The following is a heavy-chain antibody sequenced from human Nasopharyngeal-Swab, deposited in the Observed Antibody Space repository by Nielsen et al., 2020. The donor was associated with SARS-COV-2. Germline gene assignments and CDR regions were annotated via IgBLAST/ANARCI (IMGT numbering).Heavy chain of an antibody. J-gene: IGHJ6*02. CDR3: ARKMIYCSGGSCYGMDV. V-gene: IGHV3-9*01. CDR2: ISWNSGSI. D-gene: IGHD2-15*01. CDR1: GFTFDDYA. Sequence: GGSLRLSCAASGFTFDDYAMHWVRQAPGKGLEWVSGISWNSGSIGYADSVKGRFTISRDNAKNSLYLQMNSLRDEDTAVYYCARKMIYCSGGSCYGMDVWGQGTTVTVSS.